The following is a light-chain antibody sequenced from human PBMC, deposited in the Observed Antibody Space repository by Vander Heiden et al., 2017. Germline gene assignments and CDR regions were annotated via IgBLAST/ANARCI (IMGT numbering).Light chain of an antibody. J-gene: IGLJ1*01. Sequence: QSVLTRPPSVSGAPGQRVTISCTGSSSNIGAGYDVHWYQQLPTTAPKLLIYGTINRPSGVPDRFSGSKSGSSASLAITGLQAEDEADYYCQSYDSSLSGYVFGTGTTVTVL. CDR1: SSNIGAGYD. CDR2: GTI. V-gene: IGLV1-40*01. CDR3: QSYDSSLSGYV.